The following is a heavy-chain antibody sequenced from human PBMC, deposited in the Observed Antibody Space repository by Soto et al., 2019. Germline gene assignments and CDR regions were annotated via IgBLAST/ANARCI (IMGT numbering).Heavy chain of an antibody. V-gene: IGHV3-21*01. D-gene: IGHD7-27*01. CDR2: ISSSSSYI. CDR1: GFTFSSYS. Sequence: EVQLVESGGGLVKPGGSLRLSCAASGFTFSSYSMNWVRQAPGKGLEWVSSISSSSSYIYYADSVKGRFTIPRDNAKNSLYLQMNSLRAEDTAVYYCARVGIRTVDYWGQGTLVTVSS. J-gene: IGHJ4*02. CDR3: ARVGIRTVDY.